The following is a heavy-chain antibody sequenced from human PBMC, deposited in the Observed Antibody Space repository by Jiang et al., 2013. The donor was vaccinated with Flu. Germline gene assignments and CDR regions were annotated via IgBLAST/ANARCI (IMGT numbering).Heavy chain of an antibody. Sequence: KPSETLSSPALSLVAPSAVVLTTGAGSASPQGRDWSGLRVSIVVGSTYYNPSLKSRVTISADTSKNQFSLKLTFVTAADTAVYYCARGNPRTGTVFDYWGQGTLVTVSS. J-gene: IGHJ4*02. V-gene: IGHV4-39*01. CDR2: SIVVGST. D-gene: IGHD1-1*01. CDR1: VAPSAVVLTT. CDR3: ARGNPRTGTVFDY.